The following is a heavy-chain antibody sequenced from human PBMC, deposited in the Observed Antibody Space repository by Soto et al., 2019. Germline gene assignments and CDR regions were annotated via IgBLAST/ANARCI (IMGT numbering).Heavy chain of an antibody. CDR2: IVVGSGNT. CDR3: AAAENYDILTGGLFDY. V-gene: IGHV1-58*02. D-gene: IGHD3-9*01. J-gene: IGHJ4*02. Sequence: ASVKVSCKASGFTFTSSAMQWVRQARGQRLEWIGWIVVGSGNTNYAQKFQERVTITRDMSTSTAYMELSSLRSEDTAVYYCAAAENYDILTGGLFDYWGQGTLVTVSS. CDR1: GFTFTSSA.